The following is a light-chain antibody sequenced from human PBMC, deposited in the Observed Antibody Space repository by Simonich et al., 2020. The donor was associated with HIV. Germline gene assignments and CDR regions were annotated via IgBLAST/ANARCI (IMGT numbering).Light chain of an antibody. CDR1: QIVSRN. CDR2: CAS. V-gene: IGKV3-15*01. Sequence: EIVMTQSPATLSVSPGERATLSCRASQIVSRNLAWYPQKPGQAPRLLIYCASTRATGIPARFSGSGSGTEFTLTISSLQSEDFAVYYCQQYNNWPQTLGQGTKVEIK. CDR3: QQYNNWPQT. J-gene: IGKJ1*01.